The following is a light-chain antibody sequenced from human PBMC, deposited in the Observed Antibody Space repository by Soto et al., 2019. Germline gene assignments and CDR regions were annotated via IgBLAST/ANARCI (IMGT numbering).Light chain of an antibody. V-gene: IGKV3-20*01. CDR2: DAS. J-gene: IGKJ2*01. Sequence: EIVLTQSPGTLSLSPGERATLSCRASQRVSSNFLAWYQQKPGQAPRLLIYDASTRATGIPDRFSGSGSGTDFILSISRLAPEDFAVYPCQQYGSTPHTFGQGTKLEIK. CDR3: QQYGSTPHT. CDR1: QRVSSNF.